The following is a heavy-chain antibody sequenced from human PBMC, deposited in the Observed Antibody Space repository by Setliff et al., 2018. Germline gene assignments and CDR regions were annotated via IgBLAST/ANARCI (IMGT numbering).Heavy chain of an antibody. CDR2: ISGSGAKT. J-gene: IGHJ4*02. V-gene: IGHV3-23*01. CDR3: AKGSDF. Sequence: GGSLRLSCAASGFMLRNYAMSWVRLAPGKGPEWVSMISGSGAKTYYADAVKGRFTISRDNSKDTLYLQMNRLRAEDTAIYYCAKGSDFWGRGTLVTVSS. CDR1: GFMLRNYA.